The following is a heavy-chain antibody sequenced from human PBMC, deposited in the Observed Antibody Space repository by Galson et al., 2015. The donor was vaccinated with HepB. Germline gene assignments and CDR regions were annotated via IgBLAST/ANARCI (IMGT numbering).Heavy chain of an antibody. D-gene: IGHD6-19*01. CDR3: AREEKSSSGWNWFDP. J-gene: IGHJ5*02. CDR1: GGTFSSYA. CDR2: IIPILGIA. V-gene: IGHV1-69*04. Sequence: SVKVSCKASGGTFSSYAISWVRQAPGQGLEWMGRIIPILGIANYAQKFQGRVTITADKSTSTAYMELSSLRSEDTAVYYCAREEKSSSGWNWFDPWGQGTLVTVSS.